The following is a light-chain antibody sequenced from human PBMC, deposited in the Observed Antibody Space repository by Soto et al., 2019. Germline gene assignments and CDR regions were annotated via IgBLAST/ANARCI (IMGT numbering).Light chain of an antibody. CDR2: DAS. V-gene: IGKV3-15*01. J-gene: IGKJ4*01. CDR3: QQYNEWPLT. CDR1: QSVRSN. Sequence: EKVMTQSPATLAVSPGERATLSCRASQSVRSNLAWYQQKPGQALRLLIYDASTRATGIPARFSGSGSGTEFTLIISSLQSEDFAVYYCQQYNEWPLTFGRGTKADIK.